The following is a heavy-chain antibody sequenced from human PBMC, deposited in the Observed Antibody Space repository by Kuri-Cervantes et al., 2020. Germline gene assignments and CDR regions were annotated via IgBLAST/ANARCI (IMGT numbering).Heavy chain of an antibody. J-gene: IGHJ6*02. CDR2: ISYDGSNK. V-gene: IGHV3-30*18. D-gene: IGHD3-3*01. CDR3: AKEPAYIYSRYYDFWSGLQRLYYGMDV. CDR1: GFTVSSNY. Sequence: GGSLRLSCAASGFTVSSNYMSWVRQAPGKGLEWVAVISYDGSNKYYADSVKGRFTTSRDNSKNTLYLQMNSLRAEDTAVYYCAKEPAYIYSRYYDFWSGLQRLYYGMDVWGQGTTVTVSS.